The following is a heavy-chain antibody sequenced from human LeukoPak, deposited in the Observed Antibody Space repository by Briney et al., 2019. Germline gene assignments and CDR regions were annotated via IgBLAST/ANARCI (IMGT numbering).Heavy chain of an antibody. CDR3: ARRGGYSSNWYGY. CDR1: GGSVNSGSYY. Sequence: SETLSLTCTVSGGSVNSGSYYWNWIRQPPGKGLEWIGYIYYSGSTNYNPSLKSRVTISVDTSKNQVSLKLSSVTAADTAVYYCARRGGYSSNWYGYWGQGTLVTVSS. J-gene: IGHJ4*02. V-gene: IGHV4-61*01. D-gene: IGHD6-13*01. CDR2: IYYSGST.